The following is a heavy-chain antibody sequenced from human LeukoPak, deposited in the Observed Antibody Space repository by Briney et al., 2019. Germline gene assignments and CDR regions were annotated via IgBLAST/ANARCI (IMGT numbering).Heavy chain of an antibody. CDR1: GFTFSSYG. D-gene: IGHD3-9*01. CDR2: IWYDGSNK. Sequence: PGGSLRLSCAASGFTFSSYGMHWVRQASGKGLEWVAVIWYDGSNKYYADSVKGRFTISRDNSKNTLYLQMNSLRAEDTAVYYCARVDYDSAPAYYYYMDVWGKGTTVTVSS. CDR3: ARVDYDSAPAYYYYMDV. V-gene: IGHV3-33*01. J-gene: IGHJ6*03.